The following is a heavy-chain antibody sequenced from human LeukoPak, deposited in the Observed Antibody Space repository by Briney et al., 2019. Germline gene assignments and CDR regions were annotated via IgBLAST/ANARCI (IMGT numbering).Heavy chain of an antibody. D-gene: IGHD3-3*01. CDR1: GFTVSSNS. CDR3: ARLEFRYFDY. CDR2: IYSGGST. J-gene: IGHJ4*02. V-gene: IGHV3-53*01. Sequence: GGSLRLSCAASGFTVSSNSMTWVRQAPGKGLEWVSVIYSGGSTYSADSVKGRFTISRDNSKNTLYLQMNSLRAEDTAVYYCARLEFRYFDYWGREPWSPSPQ.